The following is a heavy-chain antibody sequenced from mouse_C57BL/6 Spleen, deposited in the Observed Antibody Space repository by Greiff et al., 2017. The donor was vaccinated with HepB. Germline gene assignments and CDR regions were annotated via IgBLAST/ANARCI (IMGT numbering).Heavy chain of an antibody. V-gene: IGHV5-16*01. Sequence: EVKVEESEGGLVQPGSSMKLSCTASGFTFSDYYMAWVRQVPEKGLEWVANINYDGSSTYYLDSLKSRFIISRDNAKNILYLQMSSLKSEDTATYYCARDRYYGSSQPYAMDYWGQGTSVTVSS. J-gene: IGHJ4*01. CDR3: ARDRYYGSSQPYAMDY. CDR2: INYDGSST. CDR1: GFTFSDYY. D-gene: IGHD1-1*01.